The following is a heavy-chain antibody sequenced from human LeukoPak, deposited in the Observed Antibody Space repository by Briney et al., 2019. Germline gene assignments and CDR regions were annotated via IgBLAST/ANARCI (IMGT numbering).Heavy chain of an antibody. CDR3: ARFRLDCSGGSCYSVYFDY. CDR2: IYYSGST. V-gene: IGHV4-30-4*08. D-gene: IGHD2-15*01. J-gene: IGHJ4*02. Sequence: SETLSLTCTVSGGSISSGDYYWSWIRQPPGKGLEWIGYIYYSGSTYYNPSLKSRVTISVDTSKNQFSLKLSSVTAADTAVYYCARFRLDCSGGSCYSVYFDYWGQGTLVTVSS. CDR1: GGSISSGDYY.